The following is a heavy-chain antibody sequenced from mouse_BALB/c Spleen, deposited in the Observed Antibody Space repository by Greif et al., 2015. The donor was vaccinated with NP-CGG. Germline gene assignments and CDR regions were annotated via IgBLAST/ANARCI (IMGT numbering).Heavy chain of an antibody. V-gene: IGHV1-80*01. CDR2: IYPGDGDT. CDR1: GYAFSSYW. J-gene: IGHJ1*01. D-gene: IGHD1-1*01. Sequence: VQLQQSGAELVRPGSSVKISCKASGYAFSSYWMNWVKQRPGQGLEWIGQIYPGDGDTNYNGKFKGKATLTADKSSSTAYMQLSSLTSEDSAVYFCAREDYGTWYFDVWGAGTTVTVSS. CDR3: AREDYGTWYFDV.